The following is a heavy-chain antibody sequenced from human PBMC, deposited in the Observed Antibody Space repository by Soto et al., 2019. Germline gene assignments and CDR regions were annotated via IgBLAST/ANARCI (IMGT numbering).Heavy chain of an antibody. Sequence: QAQLVQSGSEVKRPGASVKVSCRSFDNTFTYYGINWVRQAPGQGLEWLGWISGYNANTKEARKXXXXXXXXXXXXXXTAYLEVRSLTSDDTGVYFCAAPGGHHFGMDVWGQGTTVTVSS. J-gene: IGHJ6*02. CDR1: DNTFTYYG. CDR3: AAPGGHHFGMDV. D-gene: IGHD2-15*01. V-gene: IGHV1-18*01. CDR2: ISGYNANT.